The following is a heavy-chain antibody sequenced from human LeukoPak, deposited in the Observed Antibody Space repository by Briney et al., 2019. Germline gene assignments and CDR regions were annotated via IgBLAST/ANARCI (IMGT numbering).Heavy chain of an antibody. CDR1: GYTFTAYY. Sequence: ASVKVSCKTSGYTFTAYYMHWVRQAPGQGLEWMGWINPINPNSDDIHYAQKFRGRVTMTRDTSISTACVELSSLRADDTAVYYCARGGYSSSLYDYWGQGTLVTVSS. CDR2: INPINPNSDDI. D-gene: IGHD6-13*01. V-gene: IGHV1-2*02. J-gene: IGHJ4*02. CDR3: ARGGYSSSLYDY.